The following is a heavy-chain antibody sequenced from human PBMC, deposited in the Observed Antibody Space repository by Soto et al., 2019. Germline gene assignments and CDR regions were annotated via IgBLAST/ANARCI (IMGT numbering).Heavy chain of an antibody. CDR3: ARSFPLEYSGSYPP. D-gene: IGHD1-26*01. J-gene: IGHJ5*02. V-gene: IGHV1-18*01. CDR1: GYTFTSYG. Sequence: GASVKVSCKASGYTFTSYGISWVRQAPGQGLEWMGWISAYNGNTNYAQKLQGRVTMTTDTSTSTAYMELRSLRSDDTSVYYCARSFPLEYSGSYPPWGQGTLVTVSS. CDR2: ISAYNGNT.